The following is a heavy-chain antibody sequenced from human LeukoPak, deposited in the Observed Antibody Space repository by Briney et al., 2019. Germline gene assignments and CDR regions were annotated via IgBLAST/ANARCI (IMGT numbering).Heavy chain of an antibody. CDR1: GYTFNGYY. J-gene: IGHJ3*02. D-gene: IGHD1-26*01. CDR2: INPDSGGT. Sequence: ASVKVSCKASGYTFNGYYMYWVRQASGQGLEWMGWINPDSGGTKYAQKFQGRVTMTWDTSISTAHMELSRLRSDDTAVYYCARDSGSYFHDAFDTWGQGTMVTVSS. CDR3: ARDSGSYFHDAFDT. V-gene: IGHV1-2*02.